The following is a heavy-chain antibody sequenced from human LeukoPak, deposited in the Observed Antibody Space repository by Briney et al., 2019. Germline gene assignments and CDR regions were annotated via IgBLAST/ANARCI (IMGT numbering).Heavy chain of an antibody. D-gene: IGHD6-13*01. CDR2: IYTGGST. Sequence: GGSLRLSCAASGFSVSNNYMSWVRQAPGKGLEWVSVIYTGGSTYYADSVRGRFTISRDNSKNTLYLQMNSLRVEDTAVYYCVRGSGSYSSRSGTWGQGTLVTVSS. V-gene: IGHV3-53*01. J-gene: IGHJ5*02. CDR3: VRGSGSYSSRSGT. CDR1: GFSVSNNY.